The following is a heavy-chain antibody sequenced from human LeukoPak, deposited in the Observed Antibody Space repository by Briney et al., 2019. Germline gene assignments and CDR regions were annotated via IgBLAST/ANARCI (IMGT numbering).Heavy chain of an antibody. J-gene: IGHJ5*02. CDR3: SAVLTIFCVVPGAFEP. D-gene: IGHD3-3*01. V-gene: IGHV4-30-4*08. Sequence: SETLSLTCTVSGGYISSGDYYWSWIRQPPGKGVERSGYIYYSGSTYYNPSLKSRVTISVDTSKNQFSLKLSSVTAAGTAVYYYSAVLTIFCVVPGAFEPRGQGALVSVSS. CDR2: IYYSGST. CDR1: GGYISSGDYY.